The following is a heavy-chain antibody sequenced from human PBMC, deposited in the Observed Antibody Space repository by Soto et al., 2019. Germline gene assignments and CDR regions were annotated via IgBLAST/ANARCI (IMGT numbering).Heavy chain of an antibody. J-gene: IGHJ6*02. CDR2: IIPILGIA. CDR1: GGTFSSYP. D-gene: IGHD2-21*01. Sequence: QVQLVQSGAEVKKPGSSVKVSCKAPGGTFSSYPISWVRQAPGQGLAWLGRIIPILGIANYVQKFQGRLTMTADKSTSTAYRELSSLRSEDTAVYYGASGLYCGGDCYGMDVWGQGTTVTVSS. CDR3: ASGLYCGGDCYGMDV. V-gene: IGHV1-69*02.